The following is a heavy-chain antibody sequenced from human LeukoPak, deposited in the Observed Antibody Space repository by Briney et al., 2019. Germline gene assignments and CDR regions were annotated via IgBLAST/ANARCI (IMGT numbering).Heavy chain of an antibody. CDR3: AKDLASSSSWYVLDY. V-gene: IGHV3-30*18. J-gene: IGHJ4*02. CDR2: ISYDGSNK. CDR1: GFTFSSYG. Sequence: GGSLRLSCAASGFTFSSYGMHWVRQAPGKGLEWVAVISYDGSNKYYADSVKGRFTISRDNSKNTLYLQMNSLRAEDTAVYYCAKDLASSSSWYVLDYWGQGTLVTVSS. D-gene: IGHD6-13*01.